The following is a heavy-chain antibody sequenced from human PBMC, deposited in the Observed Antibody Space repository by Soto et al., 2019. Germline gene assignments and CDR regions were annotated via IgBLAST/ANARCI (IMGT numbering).Heavy chain of an antibody. CDR3: ARGGQLPDNWFDP. CDR1: GGSISSGDYY. V-gene: IGHV4-30-4*01. D-gene: IGHD2-2*01. J-gene: IGHJ5*02. CDR2: IYYSGST. Sequence: SETLSLTCTVSGGSISSGDYYWSWIRQPPGKGLEWIGYIYYSGSTYYNPSLKSRVTISVDTPKNQFSLKLSSVTAADTAVYYCARGGQLPDNWFDPWGQGTLVTVSS.